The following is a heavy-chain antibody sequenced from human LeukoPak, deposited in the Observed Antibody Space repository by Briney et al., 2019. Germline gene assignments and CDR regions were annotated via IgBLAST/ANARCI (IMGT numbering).Heavy chain of an antibody. Sequence: GGSLRLSCAASGFTFDDYAMHWVRQAPGKGLEWVSGISWNSGSIGYADSVKGRFTISRDNAKNSLHLQMNSLRAEDMALYYCAKDMRRGGYYDFWSGYSPFDYWGQGTLVTVSS. D-gene: IGHD3-3*01. CDR2: ISWNSGSI. CDR3: AKDMRRGGYYDFWSGYSPFDY. CDR1: GFTFDDYA. V-gene: IGHV3-9*03. J-gene: IGHJ4*02.